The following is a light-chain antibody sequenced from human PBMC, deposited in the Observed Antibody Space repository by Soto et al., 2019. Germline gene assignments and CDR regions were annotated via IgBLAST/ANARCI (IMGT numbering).Light chain of an antibody. CDR3: SSYKTTSTYV. V-gene: IGLV2-14*01. CDR2: EVT. J-gene: IGLJ1*01. Sequence: QSALTQPASVSGSPGQSITISCTGTNSDVGGYDYVSWYQQHPDKAPKFMIYEVTNRPSGVSHRFSGSKSGNTASLTISGLQAEDEADYYCSSYKTTSTYVFGTGTKVTVL. CDR1: NSDVGGYDY.